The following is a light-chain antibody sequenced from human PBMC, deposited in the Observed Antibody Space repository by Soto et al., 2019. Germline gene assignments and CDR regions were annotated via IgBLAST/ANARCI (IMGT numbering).Light chain of an antibody. V-gene: IGKV3-20*01. CDR3: QQYGSSGT. Sequence: IVLTQSPGALSLSPGESATLSCRASQSVSNHYLAWYQQKPGQPPRLLIYGASIRATGIPDRFSGSGSGTDFTLTISRLEPEDFAVYYCQQYGSSGTFGQGTKVDIK. CDR1: QSVSNHY. CDR2: GAS. J-gene: IGKJ1*01.